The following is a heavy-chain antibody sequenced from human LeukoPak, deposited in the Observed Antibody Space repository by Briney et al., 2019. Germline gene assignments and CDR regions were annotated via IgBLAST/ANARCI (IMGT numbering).Heavy chain of an antibody. CDR1: GFTVSSNY. J-gene: IGHJ6*03. CDR3: GRVKGGSSWYTAYYMDV. CDR2: IYSGGST. D-gene: IGHD6-13*01. V-gene: IGHV3-53*01. Sequence: GGSLRLSCAASGFTVSSNYMSWVRQAPGKGLEWVSVIYSGGSTYYADSVKDRFTISRDNSKNTLYLQMNSLRAEDTAVYDCGRVKGGSSWYTAYYMDVWGKGTTVTVS.